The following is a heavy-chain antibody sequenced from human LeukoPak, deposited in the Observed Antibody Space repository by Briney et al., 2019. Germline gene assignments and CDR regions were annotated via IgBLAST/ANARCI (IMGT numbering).Heavy chain of an antibody. CDR3: AKDSHRRCSGGSCYFDY. CDR2: IRYDGSNK. CDR1: GFTLSSYG. Sequence: GSLRLSCAASGFTLSSYGMHWVRQAPGKGLEGVAFIRYDGSNKYYADSVKGRFTISRDNSKNTLYLQMNSLRAEDTAVYYCAKDSHRRCSGGSCYFDYWGQGTLVTVSS. D-gene: IGHD2-15*01. V-gene: IGHV3-30*02. J-gene: IGHJ4*02.